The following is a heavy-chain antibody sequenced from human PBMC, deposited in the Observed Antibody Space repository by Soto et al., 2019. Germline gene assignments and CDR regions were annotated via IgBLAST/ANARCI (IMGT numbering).Heavy chain of an antibody. V-gene: IGHV3-66*01. CDR2: IYSGGNT. CDR3: ERGSSGLH. D-gene: IGHD6-25*01. J-gene: IGHJ4*02. CDR1: GFTVSSHY. Sequence: EVQLVESGGGLVQPGGSLRLSCSASGFTVSSHYMSWVRQAPGKGLEWVAAIYSGGNTDHADSVKDRFTISRDSSKNTMSLQMNSLRVEDTAVYYCERGSSGLHWGQGTLVTVSS.